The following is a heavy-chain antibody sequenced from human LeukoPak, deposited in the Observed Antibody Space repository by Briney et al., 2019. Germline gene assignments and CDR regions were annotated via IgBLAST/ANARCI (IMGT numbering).Heavy chain of an antibody. CDR2: INPSDGNT. CDR3: AKDNRRYSTDY. Sequence: EASVTVSCTASGYTFTTYKMHWVRQAPGQGLEWVGIINPSDGNTRSAQNFQGRVTMTRDTSTNTVYMELSSLRSEDTAVFFCAKDNRRYSTDYWGQGTLVTVSS. V-gene: IGHV1-46*01. J-gene: IGHJ4*02. D-gene: IGHD2/OR15-2a*01. CDR1: GYTFTTYK.